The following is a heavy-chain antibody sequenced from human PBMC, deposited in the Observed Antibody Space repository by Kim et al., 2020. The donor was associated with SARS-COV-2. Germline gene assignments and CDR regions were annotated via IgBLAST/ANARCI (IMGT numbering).Heavy chain of an antibody. Sequence: VPVKGRFTISRYDSKNTLYLQMNSLKTEDTAVYYCTTDRKVAGTSPVDDYWGQGTLVTVSS. J-gene: IGHJ4*02. V-gene: IGHV3-15*01. D-gene: IGHD6-19*01. CDR3: TTDRKVAGTSPVDDY.